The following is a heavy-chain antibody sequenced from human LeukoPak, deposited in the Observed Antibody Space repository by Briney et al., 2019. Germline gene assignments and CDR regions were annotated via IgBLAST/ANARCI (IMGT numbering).Heavy chain of an antibody. CDR2: ISSSGST. D-gene: IGHD1-26*01. J-gene: IGHJ4*02. Sequence: PSETLSLTCTVSGDSISSGDYYWSWIRQPAGKGLEWIGRISSSGSTNYNPSLKSRVTISIETSKNQIFLRLNSVTAADTAIYYCAKSGGYGLIDYWGQGTLVTVSS. V-gene: IGHV4-61*02. CDR1: GDSISSGDYY. CDR3: AKSGGYGLIDY.